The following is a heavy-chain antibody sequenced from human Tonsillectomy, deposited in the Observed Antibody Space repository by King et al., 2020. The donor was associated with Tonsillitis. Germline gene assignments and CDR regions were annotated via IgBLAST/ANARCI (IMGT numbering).Heavy chain of an antibody. CDR1: GGTFSSYA. V-gene: IGHV1-69*01. D-gene: IGHD5-12*01. Sequence: GQLVQSGAEVKKPGSSVKVSCKASGGTFSSYAISWVRQAPGQGLEWMGGIIPIFGTANYAQKFQGRVTIIADESTSTAYMELSSLRSEDTAVYYCARDTSSGYDYYYYGMDVWGQGTTVTVSS. CDR2: IIPIFGTA. CDR3: ARDTSSGYDYYYYGMDV. J-gene: IGHJ6*02.